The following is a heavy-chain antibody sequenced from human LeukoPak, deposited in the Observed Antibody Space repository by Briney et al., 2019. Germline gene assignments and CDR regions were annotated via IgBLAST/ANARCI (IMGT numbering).Heavy chain of an antibody. CDR2: ISNDGSNK. J-gene: IGHJ4*02. CDR3: AKETGRWELE. V-gene: IGHV3-30*18. CDR1: GFTFSSYG. D-gene: IGHD1-26*01. Sequence: GRSLRRSCAASGFTFSSYGIHWVRQAPGKGLEWVGVISNDGSNKYYADSVKGRFTISRDNSKNTLYLRMNSLRSEDTAVYYCAKETGRWELEWGQGTLVTVSS.